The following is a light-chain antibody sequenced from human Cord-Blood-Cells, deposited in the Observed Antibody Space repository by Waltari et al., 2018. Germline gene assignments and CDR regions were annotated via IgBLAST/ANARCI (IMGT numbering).Light chain of an antibody. V-gene: IGLV1-36*01. CDR1: SANIGTIA. CDR2: YDD. CDR3: AAWDDSLNGYV. Sequence: QSVLSPPPSVSDTLRQRVTIFCSGSSANIGTIAVNWYPQLPGKAPKLLIYYDDLLPSGVSDRFSGSKSGTSASLAISGLQSEDEADYYCAAWDDSLNGYVFGTGTKVTVL. J-gene: IGLJ1*01.